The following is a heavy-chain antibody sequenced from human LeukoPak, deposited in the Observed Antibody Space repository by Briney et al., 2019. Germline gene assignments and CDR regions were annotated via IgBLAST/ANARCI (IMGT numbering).Heavy chain of an antibody. J-gene: IGHJ5*02. Sequence: SETLSLTCTVSGGSVSSGSYYWSWIRQPPGKELEWIGYIYYSGSTNYNPSLKSRVTISVDTSKNQFSLKLSSVTAADTAVYYCARQPFGNTAKTQGITWWFDPWGQGTLVTVSS. CDR2: IYYSGST. CDR3: ARQPFGNTAKTQGITWWFDP. V-gene: IGHV4-61*01. CDR1: GGSVSSGSYY. D-gene: IGHD5-18*01.